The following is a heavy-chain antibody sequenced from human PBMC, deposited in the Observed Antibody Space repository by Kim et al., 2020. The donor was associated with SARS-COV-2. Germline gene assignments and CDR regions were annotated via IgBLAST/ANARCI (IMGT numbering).Heavy chain of an antibody. CDR3: ARHGTYCSSTSCYFVGFFDY. V-gene: IGHV5-10-1*01. D-gene: IGHD2-2*01. CDR1: GYSFTSYW. Sequence: GESLKISCKGSGYSFTSYWISWVRQMPGKGLEWMGRIDPSDSYTNYSPSFQGHVTISADKSISTAYLQWSSLKASDTAMYYCARHGTYCSSTSCYFVGFFDYWGQGTLVPVSS. J-gene: IGHJ4*02. CDR2: IDPSDSYT.